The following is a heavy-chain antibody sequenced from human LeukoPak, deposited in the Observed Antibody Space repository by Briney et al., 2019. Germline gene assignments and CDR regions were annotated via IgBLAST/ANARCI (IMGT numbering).Heavy chain of an antibody. V-gene: IGHV1-2*02. J-gene: IGHJ4*02. CDR1: GYTFTGYY. CDR2: INPNSGGT. CDR3: ARDLSSGSDLDY. D-gene: IGHD6-19*01. Sequence: ASVKVSCKASGYTFTGYYMHWVRQAPGQGLEWMGWINPNSGGTNYAQKFQGRATMTRDTSISTAYMELSRLRSDDTAVYYCARDLSSGSDLDYWGQGTLVTVSS.